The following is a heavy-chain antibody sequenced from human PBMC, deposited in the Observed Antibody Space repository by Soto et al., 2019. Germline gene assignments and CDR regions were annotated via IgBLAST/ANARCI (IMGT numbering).Heavy chain of an antibody. J-gene: IGHJ3*02. V-gene: IGHV3-30-3*01. Sequence: QVQLVESGGGVVQPGRSLRLSCAASGFTFSSYAMHWVRQAPGKGLEWVAVISYDGSDKYYADSVKGRFTISRDNSKNTLYQQMHSLRAEDTAVYYCARYIVVVTATYAFDIWDQGTMVTVSS. D-gene: IGHD2-21*02. CDR2: ISYDGSDK. CDR1: GFTFSSYA. CDR3: ARYIVVVTATYAFDI.